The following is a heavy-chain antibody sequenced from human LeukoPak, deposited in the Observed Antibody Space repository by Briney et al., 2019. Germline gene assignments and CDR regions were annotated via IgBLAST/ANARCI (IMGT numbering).Heavy chain of an antibody. CDR1: GFTFRTYE. CDR3: TREIDF. V-gene: IGHV3-48*03. J-gene: IGHJ4*02. CDR2: ISSSGDTM. Sequence: GGSLRLSCAASGFTFRTYEMNWVRQAPGKGLEWVSYISSSGDTMYYADAVRGRFTISRDNAKNSLYLQMDSLRAEDTAVYFCTREIDFWGQGSLVTVSS.